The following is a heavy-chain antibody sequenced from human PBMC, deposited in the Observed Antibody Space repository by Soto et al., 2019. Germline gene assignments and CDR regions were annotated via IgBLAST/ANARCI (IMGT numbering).Heavy chain of an antibody. D-gene: IGHD2-2*01. Sequence: ASVKVSCKASGYTFTSYDINWVRHATGQGLEWMGWMNPNSGNTGYAQKFQGRVTMTRNTSISTAYMELSSLRSEDTAVYYCARGKYCSSTSCKDRFAYWGQGTLVTVS. CDR2: MNPNSGNT. CDR1: GYTFTSYD. J-gene: IGHJ4*02. CDR3: ARGKYCSSTSCKDRFAY. V-gene: IGHV1-8*01.